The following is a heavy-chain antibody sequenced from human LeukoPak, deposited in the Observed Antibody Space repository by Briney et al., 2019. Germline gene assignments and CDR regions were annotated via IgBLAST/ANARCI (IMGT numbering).Heavy chain of an antibody. CDR2: IKEDGSEK. V-gene: IGHV3-7*03. CDR1: GFTLSRHW. Sequence: GGSLRLSCAGSGFTLSRHWMTWVRQAPGKGLEWVANIKEDGSEKNYVDPAKGRFTISRDNTKNSLYLQMNSLRAEDTAVYFCATPLDYYDSSGYHQGGDWGQGTLVTVSS. J-gene: IGHJ4*02. D-gene: IGHD3-22*01. CDR3: ATPLDYYDSSGYHQGGD.